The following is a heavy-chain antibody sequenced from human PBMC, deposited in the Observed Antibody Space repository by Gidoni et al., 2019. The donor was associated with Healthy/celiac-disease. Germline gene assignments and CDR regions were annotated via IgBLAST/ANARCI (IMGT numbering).Heavy chain of an antibody. CDR1: GGSIRSGSYY. Sequence: QVQLQESGPGLVKPSQTLSLTCTASGGSIRSGSYYWSWIRQPAGKGLEWIGRIYTRRTTNYHPSLKSRVTISVDTSKNQSSLKLSSVTAADTAVYDCARGRGRFGNDFDYWGQGTLVTVSS. J-gene: IGHJ4*02. CDR3: ARGRGRFGNDFDY. D-gene: IGHD3-16*01. V-gene: IGHV4-61*02. CDR2: IYTRRTT.